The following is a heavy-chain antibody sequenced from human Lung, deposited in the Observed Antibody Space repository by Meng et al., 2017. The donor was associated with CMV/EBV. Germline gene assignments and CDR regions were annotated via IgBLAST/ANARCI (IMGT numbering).Heavy chain of an antibody. Sequence: FSGGSVSSGRYYWSWIRQPPGKGLGWIGYIYSSGSTNYTPSLRSRVTISVDTSKNQFSLKLSSVTAADTAVYYCARGGGGFYGMDVWGQGTTVTVSS. CDR2: IYSSGST. J-gene: IGHJ6*02. D-gene: IGHD3-16*01. CDR1: GGSVSSGRYY. CDR3: ARGGGGFYGMDV. V-gene: IGHV4-61*01.